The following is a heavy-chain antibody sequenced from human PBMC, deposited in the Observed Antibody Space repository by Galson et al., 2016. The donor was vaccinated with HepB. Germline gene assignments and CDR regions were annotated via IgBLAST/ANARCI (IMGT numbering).Heavy chain of an antibody. CDR3: ATVCGGFYCG. CDR2: IFYSGST. CDR1: GGSISTYY. V-gene: IGHV4-59*01. J-gene: IGHJ4*02. D-gene: IGHD2-15*01. Sequence: SETLSLTCTVSGGSISTYYWSWIRQPPGKGLEWIGYIFYSGSTKYNPSLKSRVTMSVDTSKNQFSLTLSSVTAADTAIYYCATVCGGFYCGWGQGTLVTVSS.